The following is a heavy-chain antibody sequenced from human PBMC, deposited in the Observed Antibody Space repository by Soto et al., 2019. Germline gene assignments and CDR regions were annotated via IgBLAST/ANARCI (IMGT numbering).Heavy chain of an antibody. CDR3: ARDRRDVSPVDY. J-gene: IGHJ4*02. CDR1: GFTFSSYA. CDR2: ISYDGSNK. D-gene: IGHD3-16*01. V-gene: IGHV3-30-3*01. Sequence: GGSLRLSCAASGFTFSSYAVHWVRQAPGKGLEWVAVISYDGSNKYYADSVKGRFTISRDNSKNTLYLQMNSLRAEDTAVYYCARDRRDVSPVDYWGQGTRV.